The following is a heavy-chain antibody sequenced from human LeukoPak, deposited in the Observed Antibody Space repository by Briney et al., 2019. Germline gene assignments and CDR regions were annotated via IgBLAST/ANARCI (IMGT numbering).Heavy chain of an antibody. CDR1: GFTFSSYD. CDR3: ARGGRDILTGHNWFDP. J-gene: IGHJ5*02. CDR2: IGTAGDT. V-gene: IGHV3-13*01. Sequence: GGSLRLSCAASGFTFSSYDMHWVRQATGKGLEWVSAIGTAGDTYYPGSVKGRFTISRENAKNSLYLQMNSLRAGDTAVYYCARGGRDILTGHNWFDPWGQGTLVTVSS. D-gene: IGHD3-9*01.